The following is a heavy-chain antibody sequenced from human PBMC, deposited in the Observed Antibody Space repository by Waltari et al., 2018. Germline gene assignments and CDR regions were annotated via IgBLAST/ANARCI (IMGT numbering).Heavy chain of an antibody. V-gene: IGHV1-69*08. CDR1: GGTFSSSA. CDR3: ARGSSSRPATEYFQH. D-gene: IGHD6-6*01. J-gene: IGHJ1*01. CDR2: IIPIFCTA. Sequence: QVQLVQSGAEVKTHGSSVKVSCKASGGTFSSSAISWVRQATGQGLEWMGRIIPIFCTANYAQKFQGRVTITADKSTSTAYMELSSLRSEDTAVYYCARGSSSRPATEYFQHWGQGTLVTVSS.